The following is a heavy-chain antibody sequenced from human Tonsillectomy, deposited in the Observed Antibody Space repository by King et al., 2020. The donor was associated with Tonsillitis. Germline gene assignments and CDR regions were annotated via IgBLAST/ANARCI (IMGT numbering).Heavy chain of an antibody. J-gene: IGHJ6*02. Sequence: VQLQESGPGLVKPSQTLSLICTVSGGSMSSDVYYWSWIRQHPGKGLEWIGYISYTGSAYYNPSLKSRATISVDTSKNQFSLKLISVTTADTAEYYCARDFNPSAAADYYYFGMDVWGQGTTVAVSS. CDR1: GGSMSSDVYY. CDR2: ISYTGSA. V-gene: IGHV4-31*03. CDR3: ARDFNPSAAADYYYFGMDV. D-gene: IGHD6-13*01.